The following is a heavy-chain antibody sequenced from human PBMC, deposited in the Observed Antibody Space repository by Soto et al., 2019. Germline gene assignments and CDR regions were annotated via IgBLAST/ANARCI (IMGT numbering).Heavy chain of an antibody. D-gene: IGHD1-26*01. CDR2: INAGNGNT. Sequence: ASVKVSCKASGYTFTSYAMHWVRQAPGQRLEWMGWINAGNGNTKYSQKFQGRVTITRDTSASTAYMELSSLRSEDTAVYYCARDEVVGATRTFDIWGQGTMVTVSS. CDR1: GYTFTSYA. J-gene: IGHJ3*02. CDR3: ARDEVVGATRTFDI. V-gene: IGHV1-3*01.